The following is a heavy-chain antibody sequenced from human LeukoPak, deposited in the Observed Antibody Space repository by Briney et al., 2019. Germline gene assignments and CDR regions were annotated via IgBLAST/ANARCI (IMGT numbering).Heavy chain of an antibody. J-gene: IGHJ1*01. D-gene: IGHD5-18*01. CDR1: GFTFSSYA. CDR2: ISGSGGST. CDR3: ARDPGYSYGPGYFQH. V-gene: IGHV3-23*01. Sequence: PGGSLRLSCAASGFTFSSYAMSWVGQAPGKGLEWVSAISGSGGSTYYADSVKGRFTISRDNSKNTLYLQMNSLRAEDTAVYYCARDPGYSYGPGYFQHWGQGTLVTVSS.